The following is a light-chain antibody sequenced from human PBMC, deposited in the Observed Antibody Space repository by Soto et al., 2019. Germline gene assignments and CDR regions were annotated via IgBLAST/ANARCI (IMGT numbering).Light chain of an antibody. V-gene: IGKV3-11*01. J-gene: IGKJ5*01. CDR1: QSVSSY. CDR2: DAS. CDR3: QQRSNWPTT. Sequence: EIVLTQSPATLSLSPGERATLSCRASQSVSSYLAWYQKKPDQAPRLLIYDASNRATGIPARFSGCESGTDFTLTISSLEPEDFAVYYCQQRSNWPTTFGQGTRLEIK.